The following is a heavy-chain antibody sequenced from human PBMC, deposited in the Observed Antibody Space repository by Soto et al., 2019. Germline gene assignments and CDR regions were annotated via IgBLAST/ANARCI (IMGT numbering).Heavy chain of an antibody. V-gene: IGHV3-48*02. CDR1: GFTFSSYS. Sequence: PGGSLRLSCAASGFTFSSYSMNWVRQAPGKGLEWVSHISSSSSTIDYADSVKGRFTIFRDNAKSSLYLQMSSLRDEDTAVYYCARERFYDSSGYYKDAFDFWGQGTMVTVSS. D-gene: IGHD3-22*01. CDR3: ARERFYDSSGYYKDAFDF. CDR2: ISSSSSTI. J-gene: IGHJ3*01.